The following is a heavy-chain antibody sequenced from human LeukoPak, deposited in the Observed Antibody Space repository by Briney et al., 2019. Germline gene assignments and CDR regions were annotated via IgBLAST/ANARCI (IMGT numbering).Heavy chain of an antibody. CDR3: ARGKSSGNQFDY. CDR1: GGSFSGYY. J-gene: IGHJ4*02. Sequence: PSETLSLTCAVYGGSFSGYYWSWIRQPPGKGLEWIGEINQSGSTNYNPSLKSRITISVDTSKNQFSLKLSSVTAADTAVYYCARGKSSGNQFDYWGQGTLVTVSS. CDR2: INQSGST. V-gene: IGHV4-34*01. D-gene: IGHD3-22*01.